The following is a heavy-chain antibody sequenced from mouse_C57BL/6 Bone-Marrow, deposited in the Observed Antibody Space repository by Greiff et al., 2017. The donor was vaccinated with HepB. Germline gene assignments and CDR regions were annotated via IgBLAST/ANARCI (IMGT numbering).Heavy chain of an antibody. D-gene: IGHD2-1*01. CDR1: GFTFSSYA. Sequence: EVQVVESGGGLVKPGGFLKLSCAASGFTFSSYAMSWVRQTPEKRLEWVATISDGGSYTYYPDNVKGRFTISRDNAKNNLYLQMSHLKSEDTAMYYCASLYRRAYWGQGTLVTVSA. V-gene: IGHV5-4*01. J-gene: IGHJ3*01. CDR2: ISDGGSYT. CDR3: ASLYRRAY.